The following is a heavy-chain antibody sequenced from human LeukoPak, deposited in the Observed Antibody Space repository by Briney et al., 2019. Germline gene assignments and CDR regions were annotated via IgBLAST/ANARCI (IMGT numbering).Heavy chain of an antibody. CDR1: GGSISSGSYY. J-gene: IGHJ3*02. V-gene: IGHV4-61*02. CDR3: ARVPPYYDILSFDI. Sequence: SETLSLTCTVSGGSISSGSYYWSWIRQPAGKGLEWIGRIYTSGSTNYNPSLKSRVTISVDTSKNQFSLKLSSVTAADTAVYYCARVPPYYDILSFDIWGQGTMVNVSS. D-gene: IGHD3-9*01. CDR2: IYTSGST.